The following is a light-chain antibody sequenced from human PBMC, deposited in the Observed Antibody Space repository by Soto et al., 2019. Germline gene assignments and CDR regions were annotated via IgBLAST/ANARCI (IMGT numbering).Light chain of an antibody. CDR2: EVT. CDR3: SSYTSSSTLLYV. V-gene: IGLV2-14*01. Sequence: QSVLTQPASVSGSPGQSITISCTGTSSDVGVYNYVSWYQQHPGKAPKLMIYEVTNRPSGVSNRFSGSKSGNTASLTISGLKAEDEADYYCSSYTSSSTLLYVFGTGTKVTVL. CDR1: SSDVGVYNY. J-gene: IGLJ1*01.